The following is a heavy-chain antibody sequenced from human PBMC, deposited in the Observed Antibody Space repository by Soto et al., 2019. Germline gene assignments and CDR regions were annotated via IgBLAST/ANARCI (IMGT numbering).Heavy chain of an antibody. Sequence: GGSLRLSCAASGFTVSSNYMSWVRQAPGKGLEWVSVIYSGGSTYYADSVKGRFTISRHNSKNTLYLQMNSLRAEDTAVYYCATDAYCGGDCYYMDVWGKGTTVTVS. CDR2: IYSGGST. D-gene: IGHD2-21*01. CDR3: ATDAYCGGDCYYMDV. V-gene: IGHV3-53*04. CDR1: GFTVSSNY. J-gene: IGHJ6*03.